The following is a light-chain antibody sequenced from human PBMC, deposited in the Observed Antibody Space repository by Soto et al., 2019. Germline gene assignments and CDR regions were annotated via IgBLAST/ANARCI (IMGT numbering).Light chain of an antibody. CDR1: QSVSSY. CDR3: QQYNSWPPT. J-gene: IGKJ5*01. V-gene: IGKV3-15*01. Sequence: EIVLTQSPATLSLSPGERATLSCGASQSVSSYLAWYQQRPGQAPRLLIYHASTRATGIPARFSGSGSGTELTLTISSLQSEDFAVYHCQQYNSWPPTFGQGTRLEIK. CDR2: HAS.